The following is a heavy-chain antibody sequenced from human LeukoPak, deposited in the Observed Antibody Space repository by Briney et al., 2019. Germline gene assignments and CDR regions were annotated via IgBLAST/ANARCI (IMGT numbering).Heavy chain of an antibody. CDR2: IKSDGSST. D-gene: IGHD3-3*01. CDR1: GFTFSSYW. Sequence: PGESLRLSCAASGFTFSSYWMHWVRQAPGKGLVWVSRIKSDGSSTSYADSVKGRFTISRDNAKNTLYLQMNSLRAEDTAVYYCARDRSDYFDYWGQGTLVTVSS. V-gene: IGHV3-74*01. CDR3: ARDRSDYFDY. J-gene: IGHJ4*02.